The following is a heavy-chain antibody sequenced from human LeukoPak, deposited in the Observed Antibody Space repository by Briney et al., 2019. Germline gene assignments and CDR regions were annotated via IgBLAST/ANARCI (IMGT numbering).Heavy chain of an antibody. CDR2: IYYSGST. Sequence: SETLSLTCAVYGGSFSGYYWSWIRQPPGKGLEWIGYIYYSGSTNYNPSLKSRVTISVDTSKNQFSLKLSSVTAADTAVYYCARERVDTLEHGDYYYGMDVWGQGTTVTVSS. V-gene: IGHV4-59*01. D-gene: IGHD5-18*01. CDR1: GGSFSGYY. CDR3: ARERVDTLEHGDYYYGMDV. J-gene: IGHJ6*02.